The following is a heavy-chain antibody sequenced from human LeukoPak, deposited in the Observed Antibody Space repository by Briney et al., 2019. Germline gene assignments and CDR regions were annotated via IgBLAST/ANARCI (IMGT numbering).Heavy chain of an antibody. V-gene: IGHV3-73*01. CDR2: IRSKANTYAT. D-gene: IGHD3-10*01. J-gene: IGHJ4*02. CDR3: TGNYYGSGSYADFDY. CDR1: GFTFSGYA. Sequence: PGGSLTLSCAASGFTFSGYAMHWVRQASGKGPEWVGRIRSKANTYATAYAASVKGRFTISRDDSKNTAYLQMDSLKTEDTAVYYCTGNYYGSGSYADFDYWGQGTLVTASS.